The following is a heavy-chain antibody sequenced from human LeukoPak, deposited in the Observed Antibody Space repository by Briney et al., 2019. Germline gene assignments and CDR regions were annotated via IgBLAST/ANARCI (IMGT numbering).Heavy chain of an antibody. Sequence: PSETLSLTCTVSGYSISSGYYWGWIRQPPGKGLEWIGYIYYNGSTNYNPSLKSRVTISVDTSKNQFSLRLSSVTAADTAVYYCARDLGFSHFDYWGQGTLVTVSS. J-gene: IGHJ4*02. V-gene: IGHV4-61*01. CDR1: GYSISSGYY. CDR3: ARDLGFSHFDY. D-gene: IGHD3-10*01. CDR2: IYYNGST.